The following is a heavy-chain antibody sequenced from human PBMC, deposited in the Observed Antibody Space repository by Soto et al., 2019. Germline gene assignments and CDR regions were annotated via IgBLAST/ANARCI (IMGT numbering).Heavy chain of an antibody. CDR3: ARARIMITFGGRNDAFDI. J-gene: IGHJ3*02. V-gene: IGHV1-3*01. CDR1: GYTFTSYA. D-gene: IGHD3-16*01. Sequence: PSVKVSCKASGYTFTSYAMHWVRQAPGQRLEWMGWINAGNGNTKYSQKFQGRVTITRDTSASTAYMELSSLRSEDTAVYYCARARIMITFGGRNDAFDIWGQGTMVTVSS. CDR2: INAGNGNT.